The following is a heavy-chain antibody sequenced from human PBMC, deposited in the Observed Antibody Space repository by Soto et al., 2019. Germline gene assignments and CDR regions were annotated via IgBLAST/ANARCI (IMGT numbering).Heavy chain of an antibody. J-gene: IGHJ4*02. D-gene: IGHD5-12*01. V-gene: IGHV1-46*01. CDR2: INPSGGST. Sequence: QVQLVQSGAEVKKPGASVKVSCKASGYTFTSYYMHWVRQAPGQGLEWMGIINPSGGSTSYAQKFQGRVTMTRDTSTSTVYMELSSLRSEDTAVYYCARDSLSSEWATNLKHTSYFDYWGQGTLVTVSS. CDR1: GYTFTSYY. CDR3: ARDSLSSEWATNLKHTSYFDY.